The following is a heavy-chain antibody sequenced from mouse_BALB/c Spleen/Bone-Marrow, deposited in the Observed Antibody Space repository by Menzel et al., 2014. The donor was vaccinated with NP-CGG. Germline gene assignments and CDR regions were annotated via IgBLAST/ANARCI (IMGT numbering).Heavy chain of an antibody. CDR1: GYTFTSYV. J-gene: IGHJ1*01. CDR3: ARDGNPYWYFDV. V-gene: IGHV1-14*01. CDR2: INPYNDGT. Sequence: EVQLQQSGPELVKPGASVKMSCKASGYTFTSYVMHWVKQKPGQGLEWIGYINPYNDGTKYNEKLKGKATLTSDKSSSTAYMELSSLTSEDSAVYYCARDGNPYWYFDVWGAGTTVTVSS. D-gene: IGHD2-1*01.